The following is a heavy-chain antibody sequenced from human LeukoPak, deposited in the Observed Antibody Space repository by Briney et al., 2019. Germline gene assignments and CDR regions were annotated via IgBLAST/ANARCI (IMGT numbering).Heavy chain of an antibody. V-gene: IGHV3-49*03. CDR3: SRSRRVLCTGACYSFDY. CDR2: IRSKVYGGAT. J-gene: IGHJ4*02. Sequence: GGSLSLSCSSSGFTFGDFGMSWSRQAPGKGPEWVGFIRSKVYGGATEYAASGKGRFIISRDDSKSIAYLQMNSLETEDTAVYYCSRSRRVLCTGACYSFDYWGQGTLVTVSS. CDR1: GFTFGDFG. D-gene: IGHD2-8*02.